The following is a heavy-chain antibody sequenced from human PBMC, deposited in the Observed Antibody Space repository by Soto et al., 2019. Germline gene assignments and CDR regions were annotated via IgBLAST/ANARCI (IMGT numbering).Heavy chain of an antibody. V-gene: IGHV3-74*01. CDR2: INSDGSST. CDR1: GFNFSSYW. D-gene: IGHD3-10*01. Sequence: PGGSLRLSYGASGFNFSSYWVHWVRQAPGKGLVWVSRINSDGSSTSYADSVKGRFTISRDNAKNTLYLQMNSLRAEDTAVYYCARGPLVLLWFGEFTSFDYWGQGTLVTVSS. J-gene: IGHJ4*02. CDR3: ARGPLVLLWFGEFTSFDY.